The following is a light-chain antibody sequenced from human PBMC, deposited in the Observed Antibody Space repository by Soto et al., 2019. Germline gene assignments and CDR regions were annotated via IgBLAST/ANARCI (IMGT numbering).Light chain of an antibody. V-gene: IGLV1-47*01. CDR2: RNN. Sequence: QSALTQPPSASGTPGQRVTISCSGSSSNIGSNYVYWYQQLPGTAPKLLIYRNNQRPSGVPDRFSGSKSGTSASLAISGLRSEDDADYYCAAWDDSLSVYYVFGTGTKVTVL. CDR3: AAWDDSLSVYYV. J-gene: IGLJ1*01. CDR1: SSNIGSNY.